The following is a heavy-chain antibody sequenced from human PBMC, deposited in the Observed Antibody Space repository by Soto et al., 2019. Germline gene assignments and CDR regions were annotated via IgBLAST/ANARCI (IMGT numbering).Heavy chain of an antibody. J-gene: IGHJ6*02. CDR3: GRVLYYGSGSYSPYGMAV. V-gene: IGHV1-69*01. CDR2: VSPPFRTS. D-gene: IGHD3-10*01. Sequence: QVQLVQSGAEVKKPGSSVKVSCKTSGVSFNNNGIGWVRQAPGHGLEWMGGVSPPFRTSNYARKFQGRISITADASTGTVNMELSSLASEDTAQYYCGRVLYYGSGSYSPYGMAVGGLGTTVTVSS. CDR1: GVSFNNNG.